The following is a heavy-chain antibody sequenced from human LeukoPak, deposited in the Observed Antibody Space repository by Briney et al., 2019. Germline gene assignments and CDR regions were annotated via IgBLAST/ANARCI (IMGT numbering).Heavy chain of an antibody. Sequence: GGSLRLSCTPSGFTFSSYWMSWVRQAPGKGLQWVANIKQDGSEKYYVDSVKGRFTISRDNAKNSLYLQMNSLRAEDTAVYYCARYSYYDFWSGRKAFDIWGQGTMVTVSS. CDR3: ARYSYYDFWSGRKAFDI. CDR1: GFTFSSYW. V-gene: IGHV3-7*01. D-gene: IGHD3-3*01. CDR2: IKQDGSEK. J-gene: IGHJ3*02.